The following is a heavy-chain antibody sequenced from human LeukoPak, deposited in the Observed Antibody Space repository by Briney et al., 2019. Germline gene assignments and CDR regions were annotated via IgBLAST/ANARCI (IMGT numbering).Heavy chain of an antibody. J-gene: IGHJ4*02. D-gene: IGHD1-14*01. CDR2: IKEDGSEK. CDR3: ARDPSETDIDY. V-gene: IGHV3-7*01. CDR1: GFLFSRYW. Sequence: PGGSLRLSCAASGFLFSRYWMSWVRQAPGKGLEWVANIKEDGSEKYYVESMKGRFTISRDNVKNSLYLQINSLRAEDTAVYYCARDPSETDIDYWGQGTLVTVSS.